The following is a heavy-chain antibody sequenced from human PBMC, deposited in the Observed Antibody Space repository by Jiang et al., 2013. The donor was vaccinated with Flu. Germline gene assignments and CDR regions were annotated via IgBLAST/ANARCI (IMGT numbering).Heavy chain of an antibody. J-gene: IGHJ4*02. D-gene: IGHD3-9*01. CDR3: TTDLLADYDVLTGPTDY. CDR1: GFTFFNAW. V-gene: IGHV3-15*01. CDR2: IKSIIDGGTA. Sequence: RLSCAASGFTFFNAWMSWVRQAPGKGLEWVGRIKSIIDGGTADYAAPVKGRFTISRDDSQNTLYLQMNSLKTEDTAVYYCTTDLLADYDVLTGPTDYWGQGTLVTVSS.